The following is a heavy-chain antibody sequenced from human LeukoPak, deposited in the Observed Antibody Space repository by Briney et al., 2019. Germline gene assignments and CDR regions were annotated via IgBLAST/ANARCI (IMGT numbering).Heavy chain of an antibody. D-gene: IGHD3-22*01. Sequence: GGSLRLSCAASGFTFSSYAMSWVRQAPGKGLEWVSAISGSGGSTYYADSVKGRFTISRDNSKNTLYLQMNSLRAEDTAVYYCAKDAHLFYYYDSSSYDYWGQGTLVTVSS. CDR2: ISGSGGST. CDR1: GFTFSSYA. CDR3: AKDAHLFYYYDSSSYDY. V-gene: IGHV3-23*01. J-gene: IGHJ4*02.